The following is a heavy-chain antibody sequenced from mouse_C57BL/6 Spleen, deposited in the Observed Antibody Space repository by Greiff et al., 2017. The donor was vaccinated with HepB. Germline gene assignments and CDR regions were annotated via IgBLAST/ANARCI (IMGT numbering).Heavy chain of an antibody. CDR1: GYSITSGYY. V-gene: IGHV3-6*01. J-gene: IGHJ2*01. CDR2: ISYDGSN. CDR3: ARGHRFDY. Sequence: VQLQQSGPGLVKPSQSLSLTCSVTGYSITSGYYWNWIRQFPGNKLEWMGYISYDGSNNYNPSLKNRISITRDTSKNQFFLKLNSVTTEDTATYYCARGHRFDYWGQGTTLTVSS.